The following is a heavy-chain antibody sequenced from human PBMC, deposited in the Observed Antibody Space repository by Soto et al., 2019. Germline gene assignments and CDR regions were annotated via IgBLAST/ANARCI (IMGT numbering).Heavy chain of an antibody. CDR3: ARVSGSCYSGVGMDCYGMDV. CDR2: INHSGST. J-gene: IGHJ6*02. Sequence: SETLSLTCAVYGGSFSGYYWSWIRQPPGKGLEWIGEINHSGSTNYNPSLKSRVTISVDTSKNQFSLKLSSVTAADTAVYYCARVSGSCYSGVGMDCYGMDVWGQGTTVTVSS. CDR1: GGSFSGYY. V-gene: IGHV4-34*01. D-gene: IGHD2-15*01.